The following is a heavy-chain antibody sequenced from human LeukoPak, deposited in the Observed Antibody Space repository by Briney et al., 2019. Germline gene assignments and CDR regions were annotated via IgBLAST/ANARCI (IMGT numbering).Heavy chain of an antibody. J-gene: IGHJ4*02. CDR2: IFYSGST. Sequence: SETLSLTCTVSGGSISSYYCSWIRQPPGKGLEWIGYIFYSGSTNYNPSLKSRVTLSVDTSKNQFSPKLSSVTAADTAMYYCARGGYGSSDYWGQGTLVTVSS. CDR1: GGSISSYY. V-gene: IGHV4-59*01. CDR3: ARGGYGSSDY. D-gene: IGHD5-18*01.